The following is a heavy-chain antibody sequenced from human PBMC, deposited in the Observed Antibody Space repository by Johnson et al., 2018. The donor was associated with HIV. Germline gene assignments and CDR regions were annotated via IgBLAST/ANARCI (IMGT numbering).Heavy chain of an antibody. D-gene: IGHD3-10*01. V-gene: IGHV3-23*04. Sequence: VQLVESGGGLVQPGGSLRLSCAASGFTFSSYAMNWVRQAPGKGLEWVSTISGSGSSTHYADSVKGRFTISRDNSRNTMYLQMNSLRADDTAVYYCSIGRGEFPRHAFDIWGQGTMVIVSS. CDR3: SIGRGEFPRHAFDI. CDR1: GFTFSSYA. CDR2: ISGSGSST. J-gene: IGHJ3*02.